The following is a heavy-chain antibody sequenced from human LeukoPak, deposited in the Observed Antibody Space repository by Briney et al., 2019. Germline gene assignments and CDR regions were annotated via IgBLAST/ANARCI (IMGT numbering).Heavy chain of an antibody. J-gene: IGHJ5*02. CDR3: ARDDLLHRNWFDP. CDR1: GFSINTYT. Sequence: GGSLRLSCDASGFSINTYTMYWVRQAPGQGLEWVSGIRNSDGMTYYADSVRGRFTIYRDNSKNSLYLQMNSLRVEDTAFYYCARDDLLHRNWFDPWGQGTLVTVSS. CDR2: IRNSDGMT. D-gene: IGHD3-22*01. V-gene: IGHV3-23*01.